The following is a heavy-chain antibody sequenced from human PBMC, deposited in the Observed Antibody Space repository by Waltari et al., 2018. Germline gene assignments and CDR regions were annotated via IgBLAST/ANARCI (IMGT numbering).Heavy chain of an antibody. CDR1: GGTFRRYG. D-gene: IGHD3-9*01. V-gene: IGHV1-69*12. Sequence: QVQLVQSGAEVKKPGSSVKVSCKAPGGTFRRYGISWARQAPGQGLEWMGGIIPMFGVAESTQKFQGRVTLTADESTSTAYMELNSLRSGDTAVYYCATDGAFVDILSGPGRGVRTPFDYWGQGTLVTVS. J-gene: IGHJ4*02. CDR2: IIPMFGVA. CDR3: ATDGAFVDILSGPGRGVRTPFDY.